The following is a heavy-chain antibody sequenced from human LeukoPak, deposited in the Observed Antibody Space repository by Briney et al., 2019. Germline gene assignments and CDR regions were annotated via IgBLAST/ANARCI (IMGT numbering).Heavy chain of an antibody. Sequence: PGGSLRLSCAASGFTFSSYAMSWVRQAPGKGREWVSAISGSGGSTYYADSVKGRFTISRDNSKNTLYLQMNSLRAEDTAVYYCAKSGQGWGVPRYYLDYWGQGTLVTVSS. CDR2: ISGSGGST. CDR3: AKSGQGWGVPRYYLDY. CDR1: GFTFSSYA. V-gene: IGHV3-23*01. J-gene: IGHJ4*02. D-gene: IGHD3-10*01.